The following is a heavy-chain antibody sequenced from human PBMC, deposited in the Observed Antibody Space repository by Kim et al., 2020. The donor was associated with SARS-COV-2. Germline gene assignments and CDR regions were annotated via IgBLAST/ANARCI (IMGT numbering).Heavy chain of an antibody. V-gene: IGHV3-23*01. CDR3: AKGEYYYDSSGYEL. D-gene: IGHD3-22*01. J-gene: IGHJ4*02. Sequence: VKGRLPVSRDNSKSTLYLQMNSLRAEDTAVYYCAKGEYYYDSSGYELWGQGTLVTVSS.